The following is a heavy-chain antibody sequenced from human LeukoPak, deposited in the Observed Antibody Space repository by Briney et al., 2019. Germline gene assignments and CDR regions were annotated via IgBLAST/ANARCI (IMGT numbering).Heavy chain of an antibody. J-gene: IGHJ6*03. CDR2: MNPNSGNT. CDR1: GYTFTSYD. V-gene: IGHV1-8*01. D-gene: IGHD4-11*01. Sequence: ASVKVSCKASGYTFTSYDINWVRQATGQGLEWMGWMNPNSGNTGYAQKFQGRVTMTRNTSISTAYMELSSLRSEDTAVYYCARGLQEQGNYYYYYYMDVWAKGPRSPSP. CDR3: ARGLQEQGNYYYYYYMDV.